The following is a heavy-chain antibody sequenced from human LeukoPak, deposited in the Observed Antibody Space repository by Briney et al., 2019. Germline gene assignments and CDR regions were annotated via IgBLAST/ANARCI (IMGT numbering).Heavy chain of an antibody. CDR3: AVTYYDILTGYYKPSSLDY. CDR2: INHSGST. Sequence: SETLSLTCAVYGGSFSGYYWSWIRQPPGKGLEWIGEINHSGSTNYNPSLKSRVTISVDTSKNQFSLKLSSVTAADTAVYYCAVTYYDILTGYYKPSSLDYWGQGTLVTVSS. D-gene: IGHD3-9*01. V-gene: IGHV4-34*01. CDR1: GGSFSGYY. J-gene: IGHJ4*02.